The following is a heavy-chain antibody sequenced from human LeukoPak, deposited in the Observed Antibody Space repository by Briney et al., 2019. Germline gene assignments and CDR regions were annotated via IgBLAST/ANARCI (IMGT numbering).Heavy chain of an antibody. CDR3: ARGFYPPWGSYKDSSGYPNWFDP. Sequence: TLSLTCTVSGGSISSGGYYWSWIRQPPGKGLEWIGYIYHSGSTYYNPSLKSRVTISVDRSKNQFSLKLSSVTAADTAVYYCARGFYPPWGSYKDSSGYPNWFDPWGQGTLVTVSS. CDR1: GGSISSGGYY. CDR2: IYHSGST. D-gene: IGHD3-22*01. J-gene: IGHJ5*02. V-gene: IGHV4-30-2*01.